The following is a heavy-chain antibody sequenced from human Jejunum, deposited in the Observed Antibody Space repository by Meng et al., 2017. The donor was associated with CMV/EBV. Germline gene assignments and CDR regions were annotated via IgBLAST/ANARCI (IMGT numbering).Heavy chain of an antibody. V-gene: IGHV3-33*06. Sequence: YGMRWVRPAPGKGREWVAIIGYDGSGEEFGDSVTRRFTISRDNSKTTLYLHMNSLRAEGTAVYYCAKNRVSYTSSRALDYWGQGTKVTVSS. CDR1: YG. J-gene: IGHJ4*02. CDR3: AKNRVSYTSSRALDY. CDR2: IGYDGSGE. D-gene: IGHD6-6*01.